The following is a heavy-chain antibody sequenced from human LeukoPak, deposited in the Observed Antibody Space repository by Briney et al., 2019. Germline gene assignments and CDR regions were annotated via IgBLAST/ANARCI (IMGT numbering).Heavy chain of an antibody. D-gene: IGHD6-19*01. J-gene: IGHJ3*02. CDR1: GGTFSSYA. CDR2: IIPIFGTA. V-gene: IGHV1-69*13. Sequence: GASVKVSCKASGGTFSSYAISWVRQAPGQGLEWMGGIIPIFGTANYAQKFQGRVTITADESTSTAYMELSSLRSEDTAVYYCARDSRIIAVAETDAFDIWGQGTMVTVSS. CDR3: ARDSRIIAVAETDAFDI.